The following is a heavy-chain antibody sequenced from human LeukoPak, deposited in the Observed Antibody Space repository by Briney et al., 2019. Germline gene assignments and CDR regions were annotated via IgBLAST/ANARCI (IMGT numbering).Heavy chain of an antibody. CDR1: GGSISNYY. CDR2: LYNSGST. V-gene: IGHV4-59*01. CDR3: ARGVTSPLDAFDI. D-gene: IGHD1-26*01. J-gene: IGHJ3*02. Sequence: PSETLSLTCTVSGGSISNYYWIWMRQPPGKGLEWIGSLYNSGSTNYNPSLKSRLTISVDMSKNEVSLKLSSVTAADTAVCYCARGVTSPLDAFDIWGQGTTVTVSS.